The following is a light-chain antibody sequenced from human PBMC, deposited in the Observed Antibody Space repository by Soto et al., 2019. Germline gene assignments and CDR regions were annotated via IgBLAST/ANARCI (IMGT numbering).Light chain of an antibody. J-gene: IGKJ1*01. V-gene: IGKV1-5*03. CDR3: QHYNSYSEA. CDR1: QTISSW. CDR2: KAP. Sequence: DIHMTQSPSTLSGSVGDRVTITCRASQTISSWLAWYQQKPGKAPKLLIYKAPTLKSGVPSRFSGSGSGTEFTLTISSLQPDDFATYYCQHYNSYSEAFGQGTKVDIK.